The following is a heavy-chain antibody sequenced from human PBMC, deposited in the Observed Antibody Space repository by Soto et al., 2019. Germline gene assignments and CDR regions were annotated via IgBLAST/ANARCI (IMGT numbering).Heavy chain of an antibody. Sequence: SETLSLTCTVSGGSISSDYWSWIRLPPGKGLEWIGYIYCSGSTNYNPSLKSRVTISVDTSKNQFSLKLSSVTAAGTAVYYCARGRYSYGYESWFDPWGQGTLVTVSS. V-gene: IGHV4-59*01. CDR2: IYCSGST. J-gene: IGHJ5*02. D-gene: IGHD5-18*01. CDR1: GGSISSDY. CDR3: ARGRYSYGYESWFDP.